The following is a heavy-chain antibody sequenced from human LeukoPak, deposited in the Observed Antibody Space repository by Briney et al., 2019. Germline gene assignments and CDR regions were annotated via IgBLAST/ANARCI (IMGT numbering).Heavy chain of an antibody. CDR2: ISAYNGNT. CDR3: ARDVSGFYYDSSGYPLLVY. CDR1: GYTFTSYG. J-gene: IGHJ4*02. V-gene: IGHV1-18*01. Sequence: ASVKVSCKASGYTFTSYGISWVRQAPGQGLEWMGWISAYNGNTNYAQKLQGRVTMITDTSTSTAYMELRSLRSDDTAVYYCARDVSGFYYDSSGYPLLVYWGQGTLVTVSS. D-gene: IGHD3-22*01.